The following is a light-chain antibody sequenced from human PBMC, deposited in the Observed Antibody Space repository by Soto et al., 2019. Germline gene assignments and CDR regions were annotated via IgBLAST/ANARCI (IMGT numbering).Light chain of an antibody. CDR2: MTS. V-gene: IGKV1-5*03. CDR1: DDVNRW. CDR3: QQYSSYPWT. Sequence: DIQMTQFPSTLSASIGDRVTLTCRASDDVNRWLAWYQQKPGKAPKLPIYMTSSLEEGVSSRFSGSGSGTEFSLTIRSLQSDDFATYHCQQYSSYPWTFGEGT. J-gene: IGKJ1*01.